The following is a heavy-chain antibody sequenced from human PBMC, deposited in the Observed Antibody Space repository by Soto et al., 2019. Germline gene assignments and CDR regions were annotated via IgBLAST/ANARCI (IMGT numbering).Heavy chain of an antibody. CDR3: AGAIAVAGFFYFDP. V-gene: IGHV4-59*01. Sequence: SETLSLTCTVSGGSISNYYWSWIRQPPGKGLEWIGYIFYSGSTNFNPSLKSRVTISVDTSKNQFSLKLGSVTAADTAMYYCAGAIAVAGFFYFDPWGQGTLVTVSS. CDR1: GGSISNYY. D-gene: IGHD6-19*01. J-gene: IGHJ4*02. CDR2: IFYSGST.